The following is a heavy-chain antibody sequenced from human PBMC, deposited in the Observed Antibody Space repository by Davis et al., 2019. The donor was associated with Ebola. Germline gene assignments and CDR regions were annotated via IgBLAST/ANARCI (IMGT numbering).Heavy chain of an antibody. CDR1: GLDISSSV. J-gene: IGHJ6*02. CDR3: ARGLSL. V-gene: IGHV3-23*01. Sequence: GESLKISCAASGLDISSSVLYWVRQAPGKGLEWVSASTESEADITYADSVKGRFTVSRDNSMNTVYLQCNSLRVEDTAVYYCARGLSLWGQGTTVTVSS. CDR2: STESEADI.